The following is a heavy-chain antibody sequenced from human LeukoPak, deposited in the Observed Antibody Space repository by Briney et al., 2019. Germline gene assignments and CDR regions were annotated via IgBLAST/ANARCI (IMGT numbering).Heavy chain of an antibody. V-gene: IGHV3-48*02. CDR1: GFTFSYYS. Sequence: PGGTLRLSCAASGFTFSYYSMNWVGQAPGKGLEWVSYISSRSSTIYYADSVKGRFTISRDNAKNPMYLQMNSLRDEDTALYYCARDLAGGGDYWGEGTLVSVS. CDR2: ISSRSSTI. CDR3: ARDLAGGGDY. J-gene: IGHJ4*02. D-gene: IGHD3-16*01.